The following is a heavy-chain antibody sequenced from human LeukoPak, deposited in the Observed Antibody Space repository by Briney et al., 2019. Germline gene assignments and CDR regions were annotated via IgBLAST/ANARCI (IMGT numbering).Heavy chain of an antibody. Sequence: SGPTLVKPTQTLTLTCTFSGFSLSTNEEAVGWIRQPPGKTLEWLALIYWDDDKRYSPSLKNRLTITKDTSKNQVVLTMTDMDPVDTATYFCAHFEWPYHYFDDWGQGTLVTVSS. CDR3: AHFEWPYHYFDD. J-gene: IGHJ4*02. D-gene: IGHD3-3*01. CDR2: IYWDDDK. CDR1: GFSLSTNEEA. V-gene: IGHV2-5*02.